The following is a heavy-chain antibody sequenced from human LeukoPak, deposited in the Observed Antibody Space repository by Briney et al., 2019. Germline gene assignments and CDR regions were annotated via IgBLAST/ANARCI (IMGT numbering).Heavy chain of an antibody. CDR1: GYTFTGHY. Sequence: VSVKVSCKASGYTFTGHYMHWVRQAPGQGLEWMGWINPNSGGTNYAQKFQGRVTMTRDTSISTAYMELSRLRSDDTAVYYCAREGSSGWYLDYWGQGTLVTVSS. V-gene: IGHV1-2*02. J-gene: IGHJ4*02. D-gene: IGHD6-19*01. CDR2: INPNSGGT. CDR3: AREGSSGWYLDY.